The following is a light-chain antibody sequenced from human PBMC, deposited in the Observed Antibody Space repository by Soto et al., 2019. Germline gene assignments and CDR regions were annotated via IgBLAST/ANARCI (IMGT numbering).Light chain of an antibody. J-gene: IGKJ4*01. CDR3: QHGYSTPLT. V-gene: IGKV3-20*01. Sequence: EIVLTQSPGTLALSPGERATLSCRASQSVDSNFLAWYQQKPGQAPRLLIYGASIRATGIPDRFSGSGSGTDFTLTISSLQPEDFATYFCQHGYSTPLTFGGGTKVDIK. CDR2: GAS. CDR1: QSVDSNF.